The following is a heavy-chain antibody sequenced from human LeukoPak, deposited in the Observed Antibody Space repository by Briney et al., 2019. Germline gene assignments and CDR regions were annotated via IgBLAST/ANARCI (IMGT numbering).Heavy chain of an antibody. CDR1: GYSFTSYW. J-gene: IGHJ6*03. Sequence: GESLKISCKGSGYSFTSYWIGWVRQMPGKGLEWMGIIYPGDSDTRYSPSFQGQVTISADKSISTAYLQWSSLRASDTAMYYCARVSQDRSSSSRFYYYYYMDVWGKGTTVTVSS. CDR3: ARVSQDRSSSSRFYYYYYMDV. V-gene: IGHV5-51*01. CDR2: IYPGDSDT. D-gene: IGHD6-6*01.